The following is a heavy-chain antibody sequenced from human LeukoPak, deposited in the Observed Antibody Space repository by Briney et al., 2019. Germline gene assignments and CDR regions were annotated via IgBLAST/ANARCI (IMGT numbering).Heavy chain of an antibody. CDR2: ISSSSSYI. CDR3: AKEENYYDSRGYYGMDV. J-gene: IGHJ6*02. Sequence: SGGSLRLPCAASGFTFSSYSMNWVRQAPGKGLEWVSSISSSSSYIYYADSVKGRFTISRDNSKNTLYLQMNSLRAEDTAVYYCAKEENYYDSRGYYGMDVWGQGTTVTVSS. D-gene: IGHD3-22*01. CDR1: GFTFSSYS. V-gene: IGHV3-21*01.